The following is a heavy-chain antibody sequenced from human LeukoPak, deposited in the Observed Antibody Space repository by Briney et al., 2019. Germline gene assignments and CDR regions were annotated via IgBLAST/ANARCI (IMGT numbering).Heavy chain of an antibody. V-gene: IGHV1-2*02. CDR3: ARDGVDCSGGSCYSVEYYYYYYMDV. CDR2: INPNSGGT. D-gene: IGHD2-15*01. Sequence: ASVKVSCKASGYTFTGYYMHWVRQAPGQGLEWVGWINPNSGGTNYAQKFQGRVTMIRDTSISTAYMELSRMRSDDTAVYYCARDGVDCSGGSCYSVEYYYYYYMDVWGKGTTVTVSS. CDR1: GYTFTGYY. J-gene: IGHJ6*03.